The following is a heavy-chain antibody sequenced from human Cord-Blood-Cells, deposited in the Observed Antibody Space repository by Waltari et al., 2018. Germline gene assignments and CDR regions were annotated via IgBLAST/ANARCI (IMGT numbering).Heavy chain of an antibody. D-gene: IGHD2-15*01. CDR2: INAGNGNT. J-gene: IGHJ6*02. V-gene: IGHV1-3*01. CDR1: GYTFTSYA. CDR3: ARDLTPNTLGYCSGGSCYYYYYGMDV. Sequence: QVQLVQSVAEVKKPGASVKVSCKASGYTFTSYAMHWVRQAPGQRLEWMGWINAGNGNTKYSQKFQGRVTITRDTSASTAYMELSSLRSEDTAVYYCARDLTPNTLGYCSGGSCYYYYYGMDVWGQGTTVTVSS.